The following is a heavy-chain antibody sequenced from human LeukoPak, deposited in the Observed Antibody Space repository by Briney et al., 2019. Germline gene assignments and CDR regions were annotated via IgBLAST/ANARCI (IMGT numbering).Heavy chain of an antibody. CDR1: GYTFTGYH. V-gene: IGHV1-2*02. CDR3: ARGRLGHCSSTRCYRAHDH. Sequence: ASVKVSCKASGYTFTGYHMHWVRQAPGQGPEWMGWINPNSGGTNYAQKFQGRVTMTRDTSISTAYMELSSLRSDDTAVYYCARGRLGHCSSTRCYRAHDHWGQGTLVTVSS. CDR2: INPNSGGT. D-gene: IGHD2-2*01. J-gene: IGHJ4*02.